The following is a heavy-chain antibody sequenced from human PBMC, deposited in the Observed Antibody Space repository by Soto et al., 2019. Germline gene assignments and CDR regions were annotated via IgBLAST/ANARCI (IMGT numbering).Heavy chain of an antibody. CDR1: GFTVSSNY. D-gene: IGHD6-19*01. CDR3: AREAGIAVAGYWYFDL. CDR2: IYSGGRT. J-gene: IGHJ2*01. Sequence: EVQLVESGGGLVQPGGSLRLSWAASGFTVSSNYMSWVRQAPGKGLEWVSVIYSGGRTYYADSVKGRFTISRDNSKNTLYLQMNSLRAEDTAVYYCAREAGIAVAGYWYFDLWGRGTLVTVSS. V-gene: IGHV3-66*01.